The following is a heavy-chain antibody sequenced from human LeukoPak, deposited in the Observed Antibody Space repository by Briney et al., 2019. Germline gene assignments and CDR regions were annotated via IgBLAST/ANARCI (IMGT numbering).Heavy chain of an antibody. V-gene: IGHV4-4*07. Sequence: KASESLSLSCSVSGGYITSDDWSWVRQPAGKGLEWIGRISYSGSANYNPSLKSRVTISADKSKNQFSLKLTSVTAADTAVYYCAREIDYGGYEFYYYMDVWGKGTTVTVSS. CDR3: AREIDYGGYEFYYYMDV. CDR1: GGYITSDD. J-gene: IGHJ6*03. D-gene: IGHD4-17*01. CDR2: ISYSGSA.